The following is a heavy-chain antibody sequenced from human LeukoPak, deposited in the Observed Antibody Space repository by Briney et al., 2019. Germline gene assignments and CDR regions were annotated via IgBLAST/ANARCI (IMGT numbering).Heavy chain of an antibody. CDR3: ARAPPSIAVAFDAFDI. CDR2: IYYSGST. CDR1: GGSINSDY. V-gene: IGHV4-59*12. D-gene: IGHD6-19*01. J-gene: IGHJ3*02. Sequence: SETLSLTCTVSGGSINSDYWSWIRQPPGKGLEWIGYIYYSGSTNYNPSLKSRVTISVDTSKNQFSLKLTSVTAADTAVYYCARAPPSIAVAFDAFDIWGQGTMVTVSS.